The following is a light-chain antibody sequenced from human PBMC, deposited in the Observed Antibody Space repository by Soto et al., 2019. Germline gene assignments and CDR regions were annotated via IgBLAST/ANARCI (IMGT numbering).Light chain of an antibody. CDR2: AAS. CDR3: QQYYSYPRT. Sequence: AIRMTPSRSSLSASTGDRVTITCRACQGISSYLAWYHQKPGKAPKLLIYAASTLQSGVPSRFSGSGSGTDFTLTISCLQSEDFATYYCQQYYSYPRTFGQGTKVDIK. CDR1: QGISSY. J-gene: IGKJ1*01. V-gene: IGKV1-8*01.